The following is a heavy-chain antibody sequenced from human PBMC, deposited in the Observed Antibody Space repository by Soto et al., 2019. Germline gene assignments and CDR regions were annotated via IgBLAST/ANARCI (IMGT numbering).Heavy chain of an antibody. D-gene: IGHD3-22*01. Sequence: SETLSLTCTVSGGSISSYYWNWIRQSPGKGLEWIGYIYYSGSAHYNPSLKSRVTISMDLSGNQLSLKLRSLTAADTAVYYCSRSRISGYYFFDYWGQGTLVTVSS. J-gene: IGHJ4*02. CDR3: SRSRISGYYFFDY. CDR1: GGSISSYY. CDR2: IYYSGSA. V-gene: IGHV4-59*01.